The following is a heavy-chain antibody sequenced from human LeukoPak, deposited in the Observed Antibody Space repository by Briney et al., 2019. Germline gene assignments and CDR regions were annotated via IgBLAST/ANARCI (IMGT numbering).Heavy chain of an antibody. CDR3: ARVQRYCSGGSCYGGGYFDY. CDR2: IYYSGST. V-gene: IGHV4-30-4*01. CDR1: GGSISSGEYY. Sequence: SETLSLTCTVSGGSISSGEYYWSWIRQPPGKGLEWIGYIYYSGSTYYNPSLKSRVTISVDTSKNQFSLKLSSVTAADTAVYYCARVQRYCSGGSCYGGGYFDYWGQGTLVTVSS. D-gene: IGHD2-15*01. J-gene: IGHJ4*02.